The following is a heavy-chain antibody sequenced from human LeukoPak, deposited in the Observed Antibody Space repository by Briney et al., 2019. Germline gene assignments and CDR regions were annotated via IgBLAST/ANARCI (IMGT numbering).Heavy chain of an antibody. CDR3: ARGIVVVPAAPNWFDP. J-gene: IGHJ5*02. Sequence: PSETLSLTCTVSGGSISSGSYYWSWIRQPAGKGLEWIGRIYTSGSTNYNPSLKSRVTISVDTSKNQFSLKLSSVTAADTAVYYCARGIVVVPAAPNWFDPWGQGTLVTVSS. CDR2: IYTSGST. V-gene: IGHV4-61*02. CDR1: GGSISSGSYY. D-gene: IGHD2-2*01.